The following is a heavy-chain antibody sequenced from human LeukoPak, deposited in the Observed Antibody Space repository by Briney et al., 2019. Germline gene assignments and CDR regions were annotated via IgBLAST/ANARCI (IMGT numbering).Heavy chain of an antibody. J-gene: IGHJ4*02. CDR1: GYTFIVNF. CDR2: INPKTGDT. CDR3: ARTFYDLLSGYYVFDS. D-gene: IGHD3-3*01. Sequence: ASVKVSCKASGYTFIVNFIHWVRQAPGQGPEWMGWINPKTGDTNLSQHFQGRLAMTRDTSISTAYIELSRLRSDDTAVYYCARTFYDLLSGYYVFDSWGQGTLLTVSS. V-gene: IGHV1-2*02.